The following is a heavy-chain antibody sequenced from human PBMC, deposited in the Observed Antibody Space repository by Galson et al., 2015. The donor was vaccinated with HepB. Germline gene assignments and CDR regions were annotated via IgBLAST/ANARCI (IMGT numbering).Heavy chain of an antibody. CDR2: IKNDGSEK. J-gene: IGHJ4*02. CDR1: GFTFSNYW. Sequence: SLRLSCAASGFTFSNYWMPWVRQAPGKGLEWVANIKNDGSEKYYGDSVRGRFTISRDDAKKSLYLQMNSLRADDTAVYYCARGRFGTSSFYYFDYWGQGSVVAVSS. V-gene: IGHV3-7*04. CDR3: ARGRFGTSSFYYFDY. D-gene: IGHD6-6*01.